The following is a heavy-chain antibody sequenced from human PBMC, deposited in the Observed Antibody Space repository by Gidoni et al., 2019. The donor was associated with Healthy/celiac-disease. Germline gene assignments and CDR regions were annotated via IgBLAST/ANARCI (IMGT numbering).Heavy chain of an antibody. Sequence: EVQLVESGGGLVKPGGSLRLSCAASGFTFSSYSMNWVRQAPGKGLEWVSSSSSRSSYIYYADSVKGRFTISRDNAKNALYLQMNSLRAEDTAVYYCARDCRYYGMDVWGQGTTVTVSS. CDR1: GFTFSSYS. J-gene: IGHJ6*02. V-gene: IGHV3-21*01. CDR3: ARDCRYYGMDV. CDR2: SSSRSSYI.